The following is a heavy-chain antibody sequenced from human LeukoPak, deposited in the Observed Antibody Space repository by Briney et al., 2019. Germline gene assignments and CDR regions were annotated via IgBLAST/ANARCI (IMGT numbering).Heavy chain of an antibody. V-gene: IGHV3-30*02. CDR3: AKIPIVVAQMYYFDY. CDR2: IRYDGSNK. J-gene: IGHJ4*02. D-gene: IGHD2-2*01. CDR1: GFTFSSYG. Sequence: GGSLRLSCAASGFTFSSYGMHWVRQAPGKGLEWVAFIRYDGSNKYYADSVKGRFTISRDNSKNTLYLQMNSLRAEDTAVYYCAKIPIVVAQMYYFDYWGQGTLVTVSS.